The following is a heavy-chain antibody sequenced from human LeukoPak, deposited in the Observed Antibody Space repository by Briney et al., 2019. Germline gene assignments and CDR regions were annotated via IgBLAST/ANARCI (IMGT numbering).Heavy chain of an antibody. J-gene: IGHJ4*02. CDR3: ARSGYYYDSLDY. CDR1: GGSISSYY. V-gene: IGHV4-59*08. Sequence: SETLSLTCTVSGGSISSYYWSWIRQPPGKGLEWIGYIYYSGSTNYSPSLKSRVTISLDTSKNQFSLNLSSVTAADTAVYYCARSGYYYDSLDYWGQGTLVTVSS. D-gene: IGHD3-22*01. CDR2: IYYSGST.